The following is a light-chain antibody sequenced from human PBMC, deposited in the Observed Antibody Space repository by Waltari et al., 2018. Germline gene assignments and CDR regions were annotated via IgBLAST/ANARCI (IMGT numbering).Light chain of an antibody. V-gene: IGLV1-47*01. CDR1: NSNVVTNY. J-gene: IGLJ2*01. CDR2: RND. CDR3: AAWNDSLSVV. Sequence: QSVLAQPPSASGTPGQRVTIPCSANNSNVVTNYVFWYQQLPGTAPKLLIHRNDQRPSGVPDRFSASKSGTSASLAISGLRSEDEADYYCAAWNDSLSVVFGGGTKLTVL.